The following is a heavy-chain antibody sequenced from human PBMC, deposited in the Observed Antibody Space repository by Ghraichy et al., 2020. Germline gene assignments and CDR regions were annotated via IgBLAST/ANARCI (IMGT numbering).Heavy chain of an antibody. Sequence: GESLNISCAASGFTVSSNYMSWVRQAPGKGLEWVSVIYSGGSTYYADSVKGRFTVSRDNSKNTLYLHMNSLRAEDTAVYYCAKGYCSSTTCYPIPFDYWGQGTLVTVSS. CDR3: AKGYCSSTTCYPIPFDY. CDR1: GFTVSSNY. V-gene: IGHV3-53*01. J-gene: IGHJ4*02. CDR2: IYSGGST. D-gene: IGHD2-2*01.